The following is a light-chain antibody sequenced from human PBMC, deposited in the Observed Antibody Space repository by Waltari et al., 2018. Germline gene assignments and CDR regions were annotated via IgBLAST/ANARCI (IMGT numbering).Light chain of an antibody. CDR2: AAS. J-gene: IGKJ2*03. CDR3: LQHNSYPYS. CDR1: QGISSY. Sequence: DIQMTQSPSSLSASVGDTVTITCRASQGISSYLNWFQQKTGKAPKPLIYAASSLESGVPSRFSCSGSGTEFTLTISSLQPEDFAAYSCLQHNSYPYSFGQGTKVKIK. V-gene: IGKV1-17*01.